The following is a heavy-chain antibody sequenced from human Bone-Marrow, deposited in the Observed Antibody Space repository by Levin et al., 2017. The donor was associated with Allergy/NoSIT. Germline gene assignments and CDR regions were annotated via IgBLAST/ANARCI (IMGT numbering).Heavy chain of an antibody. V-gene: IGHV3-49*03. CDR1: GFTFGDYA. D-gene: IGHD3-10*01. CDR2: IRSKAYGGTT. J-gene: IGHJ4*02. CDR3: TRDFTAPMVRGVIITDYYFDY. Sequence: GESLKISCTASGFTFGDYAMSWFRQAPGKGLEWVGFIRSKAYGGTTEYAASVKGRFTISRDDSKSIAYLQMNSLKTEDTAVYYCTRDFTAPMVRGVIITDYYFDYWGQGTLVTVSS.